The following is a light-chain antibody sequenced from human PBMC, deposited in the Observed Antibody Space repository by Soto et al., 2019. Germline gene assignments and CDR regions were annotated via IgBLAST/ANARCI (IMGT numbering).Light chain of an antibody. J-gene: IGKJ2*01. Sequence: EIVLTQSPGTLSLSPGERATLSCRASQSVNGNYLAWYQQKPGQTPRLLIYGASSRAPGIPDRFSGSGSGTDFTLTISRLEPEDFAVYYCQQYGTSLLYTFGQGTKLEIK. V-gene: IGKV3-20*01. CDR3: QQYGTSLLYT. CDR1: QSVNGNY. CDR2: GAS.